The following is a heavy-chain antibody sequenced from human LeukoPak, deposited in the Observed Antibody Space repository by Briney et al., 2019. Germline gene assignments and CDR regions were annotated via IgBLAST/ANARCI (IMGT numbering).Heavy chain of an antibody. V-gene: IGHV1-69*06. J-gene: IGHJ3*02. CDR3: ARDRLYGDRLDAFDI. D-gene: IGHD4-17*01. CDR2: IIPIFGAA. CDR1: GGTFSSYA. Sequence: SVKVSCKASGGTFSSYAISWVRQAPGQGLEWMGGIIPIFGAANYAQKFQGRVTITADKSTSTAYMELSSLRSEDTAVYYCARDRLYGDRLDAFDIWGQGTMVTVSS.